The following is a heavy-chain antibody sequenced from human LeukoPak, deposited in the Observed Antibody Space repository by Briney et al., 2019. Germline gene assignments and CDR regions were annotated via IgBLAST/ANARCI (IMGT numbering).Heavy chain of an antibody. CDR2: IYYSGST. CDR1: GGSISSSSYY. D-gene: IGHD3-10*01. V-gene: IGHV4-39*07. Sequence: PSETLSLTCTVSGGSISSSSYYWGWIRQPPGKGLEWIGSIYYSGSTYYNPSLKSRVTISVDTSKNQFSLKLSSVTAADTAVYYCARDGSGSYYNGAAVDWGQGTLVTVSS. J-gene: IGHJ4*02. CDR3: ARDGSGSYYNGAAVD.